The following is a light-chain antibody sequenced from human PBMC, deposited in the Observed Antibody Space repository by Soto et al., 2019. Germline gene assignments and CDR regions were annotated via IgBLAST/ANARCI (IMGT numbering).Light chain of an antibody. J-gene: IGKJ4*01. CDR3: QQYNSYPRT. CDR2: KAS. CDR1: QSISSW. V-gene: IGKV1-5*03. Sequence: DIQMTKAPSTLSASVGDRVTITCRASQSISSWLAWYLQKPGKAPKLLIYKASSLESGVPSRFSGRGSGTEFTLTISSLQPDDFATYYCQQYNSYPRTFGGGTKVEIK.